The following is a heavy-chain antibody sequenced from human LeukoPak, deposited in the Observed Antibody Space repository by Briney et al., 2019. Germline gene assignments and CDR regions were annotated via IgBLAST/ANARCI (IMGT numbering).Heavy chain of an antibody. CDR2: ISISSNYI. CDR1: GFTFSSYS. D-gene: IGHD3-3*01. V-gene: IGHV3-21*01. J-gene: IGHJ3*02. CDR3: ARGSRLGVVGRDAFDI. Sequence: TGGSLRLSCAASGFTFSSYSMNWVRQAPGKGLEWVSSISISSNYIYYADSVKGRFTISRDNAKNSLYLQVNSLRAEDTAVYHCARGSRLGVVGRDAFDIWGQGTMVTVSS.